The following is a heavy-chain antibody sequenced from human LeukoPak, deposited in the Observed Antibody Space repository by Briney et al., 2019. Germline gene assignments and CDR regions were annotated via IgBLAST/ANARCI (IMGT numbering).Heavy chain of an antibody. CDR3: ARTPYDFWIDY. D-gene: IGHD3-3*01. Sequence: TSETLPLTCAVYGGSFSGYYWSWIRQPPGKGLEWIGEINHSGSTNYNPSLKSRVTISVDTSKNQFSLKLSSVTAADTAVYYCARTPYDFWIDYWGQGTLVTVS. J-gene: IGHJ4*02. CDR2: INHSGST. CDR1: GGSFSGYY. V-gene: IGHV4-34*01.